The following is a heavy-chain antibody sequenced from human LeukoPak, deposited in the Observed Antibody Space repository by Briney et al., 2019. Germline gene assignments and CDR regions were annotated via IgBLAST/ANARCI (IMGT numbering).Heavy chain of an antibody. CDR2: ISSSSSYI. V-gene: IGHV3-21*01. D-gene: IGHD3-22*01. CDR1: GFTFSSYS. J-gene: IGHJ6*02. CDR3: ARERDYYAASGAPYYYYGMDV. Sequence: GGSLRLSCAASGFTFSSYSMNWVRQAPGKGLEWVSSISSSSSYIYYADTVKGRFTISRDNAKNSLYLQMNSLRAEDTAVYYCARERDYYAASGAPYYYYGMDVWGQGTTVTVSS.